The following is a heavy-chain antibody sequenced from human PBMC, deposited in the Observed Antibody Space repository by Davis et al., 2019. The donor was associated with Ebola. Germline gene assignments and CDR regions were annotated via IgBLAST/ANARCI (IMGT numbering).Heavy chain of an antibody. CDR1: GFTFSDYY. CDR2: ISSSGSTI. V-gene: IGHV3-11*01. D-gene: IGHD3-3*01. J-gene: IGHJ6*02. CDR3: ARDKVRFLEWLANYYYYGMDV. Sequence: GGSLRLSCAASGFTFSDYYMSWIRQAPGKGLEWVSYISSSGSTIYYADSVKGRFTISRDNAKNSLYLQMNSLRAEDTAVYYCARDKVRFLEWLANYYYYGMDVWGQGTTVTVSS.